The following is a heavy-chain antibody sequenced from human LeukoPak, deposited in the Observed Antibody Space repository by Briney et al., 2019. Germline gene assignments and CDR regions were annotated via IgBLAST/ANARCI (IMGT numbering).Heavy chain of an antibody. CDR2: INHSGST. D-gene: IGHD6-19*01. CDR1: GGSINSLDL. Sequence: SETLSLTCTVSGGSINSLDLWSWVRQPPGKGLEWIGEINHSGSTNYNPSLKSRVTISVDTSKNQFSLKLSSVTAADTAVYYCARGSDYSSFDYWGQGTLVTVSS. V-gene: IGHV4-4*02. J-gene: IGHJ4*02. CDR3: ARGSDYSSFDY.